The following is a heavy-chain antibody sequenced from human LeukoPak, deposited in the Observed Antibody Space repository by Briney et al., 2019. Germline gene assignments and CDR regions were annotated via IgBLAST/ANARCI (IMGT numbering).Heavy chain of an antibody. Sequence: PGGSLRLSCAASGFTVSSNHMSWVRQAPGKGLEWVAVIYSAGSIYYGDSVKGRFTISRDISKNTLYLQLNSLRAEDSAVYYCARGYYDSSGSGTRSFDYWGQGTLVTVSS. CDR3: ARGYYDSSGSGTRSFDY. CDR2: IYSAGSI. V-gene: IGHV3-66*01. J-gene: IGHJ4*02. D-gene: IGHD3-22*01. CDR1: GFTVSSNH.